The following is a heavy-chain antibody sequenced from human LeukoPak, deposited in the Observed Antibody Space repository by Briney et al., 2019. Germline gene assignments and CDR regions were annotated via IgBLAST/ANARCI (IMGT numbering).Heavy chain of an antibody. V-gene: IGHV3-64D*06. D-gene: IGHD5-18*01. Sequence: PGGSLRRTCSASGFTFGPYPDNWVRQAPGKRLEYVSMISSDGSGTYYADSVKGRFTISRDNSKNTLYLQMSSLRAEDTAVYYCVKDPSYSYGEYFDSWGRGTLVTVSS. CDR2: ISSDGSGT. J-gene: IGHJ4*02. CDR3: VKDPSYSYGEYFDS. CDR1: GFTFGPYP.